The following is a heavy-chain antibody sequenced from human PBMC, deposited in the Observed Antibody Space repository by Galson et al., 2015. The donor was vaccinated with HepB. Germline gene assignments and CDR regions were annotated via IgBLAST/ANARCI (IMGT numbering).Heavy chain of an antibody. CDR1: GYTFTSYG. CDR2: ISAYNGNT. J-gene: IGHJ6*02. V-gene: IGHV1-18*04. CDR3: ARDDYYDSRIDYYYGMDV. Sequence: SVKVSCKASGYTFTSYGISWVRQAPGQGLEWMGWISAYNGNTNYAQKLQGRVTMTTDTSTSTAYMELRSLRSDDTAVYYCARDDYYDSRIDYYYGMDVWGQGTTVTVSS. D-gene: IGHD3-22*01.